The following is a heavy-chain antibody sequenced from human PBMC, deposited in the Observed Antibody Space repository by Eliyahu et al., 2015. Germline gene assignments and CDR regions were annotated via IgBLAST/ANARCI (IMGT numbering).Heavy chain of an antibody. CDR2: IYWDDDK. V-gene: IGHV2-5*02. J-gene: IGHJ4*02. CDR1: GFSLSTSGVG. D-gene: IGHD3-10*01. CDR3: AHSSLMVRGVNLFDY. Sequence: QITLKESGPTLVKPTQTLTLTCTFSGFSLSTSGVGVGWIRPPPGKALEWLALIYWDDDKRYSPSLKSRLTITKDTSKNQVVLTMTNMDPVDTATYYCAHSSLMVRGVNLFDYWGQGTLVTVSS.